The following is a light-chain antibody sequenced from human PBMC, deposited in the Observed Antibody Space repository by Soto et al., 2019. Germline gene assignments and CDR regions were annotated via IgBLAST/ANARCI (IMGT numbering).Light chain of an antibody. CDR1: QDVDSGY. CDR2: AAS. V-gene: IGKV3-20*01. J-gene: IGKJ1*01. Sequence: EDVLTQSPGTLSLSPGERATLSCRASQDVDSGYLGWYQQEPGQAPRLLIYAASTRATGIPDRFSGSGSGTDFTLTISRLEPEDFAVYFCHHYGTSPQTFGQGTKVDIK. CDR3: HHYGTSPQT.